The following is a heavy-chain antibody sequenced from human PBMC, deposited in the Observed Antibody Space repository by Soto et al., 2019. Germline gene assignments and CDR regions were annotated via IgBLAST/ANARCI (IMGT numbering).Heavy chain of an antibody. CDR2: IWYDGSNK. J-gene: IGHJ4*02. CDR1: GFTFSSYG. Sequence: GGSLRLSCAASGFTFSSYGMHWVRQAPGKGLEWVAVIWYDGSNKYYADSVKGRFTISRDNSKNTLYLQMNSLRAEDTAVYYCARERSGLFAVRGASFDYWGQGTLVTVSS. CDR3: ARERSGLFAVRGASFDY. D-gene: IGHD3-10*01. V-gene: IGHV3-33*01.